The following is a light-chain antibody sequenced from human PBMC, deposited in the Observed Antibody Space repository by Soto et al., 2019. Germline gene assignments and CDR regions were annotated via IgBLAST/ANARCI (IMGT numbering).Light chain of an antibody. J-gene: IGKJ1*01. CDR1: QTISSW. V-gene: IGKV1-5*03. Sequence: DIQMTQSPSTVSGSVGARVTITCRASQTISSWLAWYQQKPGKAPKLLIYKASTLKSGVPSRFSGSGSGTEFTLTISSLQPDDFATYYCQHYNSYSEAFGQGTKVDI. CDR2: KAS. CDR3: QHYNSYSEA.